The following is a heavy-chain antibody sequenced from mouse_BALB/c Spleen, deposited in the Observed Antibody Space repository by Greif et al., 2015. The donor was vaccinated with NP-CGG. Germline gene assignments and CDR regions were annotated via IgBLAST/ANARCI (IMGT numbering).Heavy chain of an antibody. D-gene: IGHD2-1*01. CDR1: GYTFTSYW. CDR3: ASYGNLY. J-gene: IGHJ3*01. CDR2: IDPSGSYT. Sequence: VQLQQSGAELVKPGASVKLSCKASGYTFTSYWMHWVKQRPGQGLEWIGEIDPSGSYTNYNQKFKGKATLTVDKSSSTAYMQLSSLTSEDAAVYYCASYGNLYWGQGTLVTVSA. V-gene: IGHV1-69*02.